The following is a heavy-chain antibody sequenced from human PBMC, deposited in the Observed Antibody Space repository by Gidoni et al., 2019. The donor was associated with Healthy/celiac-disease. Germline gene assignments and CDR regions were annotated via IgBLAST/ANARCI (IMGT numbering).Heavy chain of an antibody. CDR2: IYSGGST. J-gene: IGHJ4*02. CDR3: ARETLYCSDGSCYPYYFDY. V-gene: IGHV3-66*01. CDR1: GFTVSSNY. D-gene: IGHD2-15*01. Sequence: EVQLVESGGGLVQPGGSLRLSCAASGFTVSSNYMSWVRQDPGKGLEWVSVIYSGGSTYYADSVKGRFTMSRDNSKNTLYLQMNSLRAEDTAVYYCARETLYCSDGSCYPYYFDYWGQGTLVTVSS.